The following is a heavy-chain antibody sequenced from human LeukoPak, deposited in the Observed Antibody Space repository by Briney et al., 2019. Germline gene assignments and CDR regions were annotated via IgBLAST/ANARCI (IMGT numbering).Heavy chain of an antibody. V-gene: IGHV3-30*02. CDR3: LTDSGAWQPI. D-gene: IGHD3-10*01. CDR2: IRYDGSNK. CDR1: GFTFSSYG. Sequence: GGSLRLSCAASGFTFSSYGMHWVRQAPGKGLEWVAFIRYDGSNKYYADSVKGRFTISREDSKNTLYLQVNRLNTEDTAVYYCLTDSGAWQPIWGQGTMVTVSS. J-gene: IGHJ3*02.